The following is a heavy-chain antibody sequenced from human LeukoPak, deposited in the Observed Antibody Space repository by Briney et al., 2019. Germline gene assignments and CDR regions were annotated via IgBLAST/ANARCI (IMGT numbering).Heavy chain of an antibody. D-gene: IGHD5-18*01. V-gene: IGHV3-74*01. CDR2: IHSDGRST. CDR3: ARDRPGNTAIDY. Sequence: QTGGSLRLSCAASGFTFSAYWMQWVRQAPGKGLVWVSRIHSDGRSTSYADSVNGRFTISRDNAKNTLYLQMNSLRAEDTAVYYCARDRPGNTAIDYWGQGTLVTVSS. J-gene: IGHJ4*02. CDR1: GFTFSAYW.